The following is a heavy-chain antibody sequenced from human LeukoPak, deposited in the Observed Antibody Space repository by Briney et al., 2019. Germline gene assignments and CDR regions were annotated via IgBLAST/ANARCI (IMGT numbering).Heavy chain of an antibody. V-gene: IGHV4-34*01. J-gene: IGHJ4*02. D-gene: IGHD3-9*01. CDR3: ARAGGVRYFDWLLYNDY. CDR1: GGSFSGYY. Sequence: SETLSLTCAVYGGSFSGYYWSWIRQPPGKGLEWIGEINHSGSTNYNPSLKSRVTISVDTSKNQFSLKLSSVTAADTAVYYCARAGGVRYFDWLLYNDYRGQGTLVTVSS. CDR2: INHSGST.